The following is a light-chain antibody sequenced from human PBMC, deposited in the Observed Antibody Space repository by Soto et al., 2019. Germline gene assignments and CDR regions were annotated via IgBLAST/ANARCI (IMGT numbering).Light chain of an antibody. CDR1: QSITSNY. Sequence: EIVLTQSPGTLSLSPGQRATLYCRASQSITSNYLAWYQQKPGQAPRLLIYGASSRAAGIPDRFSGSGSGTDFTLTIIRLEPEDFAVYYCQKYGSSPPITFGQGTRLEIK. V-gene: IGKV3-20*01. CDR2: GAS. J-gene: IGKJ5*01. CDR3: QKYGSSPPIT.